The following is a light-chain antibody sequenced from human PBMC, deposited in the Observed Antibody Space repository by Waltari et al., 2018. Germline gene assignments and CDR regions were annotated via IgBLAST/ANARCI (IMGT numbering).Light chain of an antibody. V-gene: IGLV2-14*01. CDR1: RSNIGGYNY. CDR3: SSYTQTSSPYI. Sequence: QSDLTQPASVSGSPDQSITIYCTGNRSNIGGYNYMSWYQQYPGKAPKLLIFEVTNRTSGISNRFSGSKSGNTASLTISGLQSDDEAEYFCSSYTQTSSPYIFGTGTKVTVL. CDR2: EVT. J-gene: IGLJ1*01.